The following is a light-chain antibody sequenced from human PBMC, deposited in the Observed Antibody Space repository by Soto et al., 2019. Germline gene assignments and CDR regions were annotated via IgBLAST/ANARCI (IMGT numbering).Light chain of an antibody. CDR3: QQSHSTPLT. V-gene: IGKV1-39*01. CDR1: QSISSY. CDR2: AAS. Sequence: DIQVTQSASSLSASVGDRVTITCRASQSISSYLNWYQQKPGKAPKLLIYAASSLQSGVPSRFSGSGSGTDFTLTISSLQPEDFATYYSQQSHSTPLTFGQGTRLEIK. J-gene: IGKJ5*01.